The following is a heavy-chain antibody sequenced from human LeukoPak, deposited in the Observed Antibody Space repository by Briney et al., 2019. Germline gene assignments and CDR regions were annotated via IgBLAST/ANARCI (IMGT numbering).Heavy chain of an antibody. CDR1: GGSISSYY. J-gene: IGHJ4*02. Sequence: ASETLSLTCTVSGGSISSYYWSWIRQPPGKGLEWIGYIYYSGSTNYNPSLKSRVTISVDTSKNQFSLKLSSVPAADTAVYYCARDTRGYSYGLFDYWGQGTLVTVSS. CDR3: ARDTRGYSYGLFDY. V-gene: IGHV4-59*01. D-gene: IGHD5-18*01. CDR2: IYYSGST.